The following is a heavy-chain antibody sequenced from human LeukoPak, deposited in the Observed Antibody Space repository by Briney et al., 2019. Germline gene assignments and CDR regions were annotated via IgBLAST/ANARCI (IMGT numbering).Heavy chain of an antibody. D-gene: IGHD3-10*01. V-gene: IGHV4-30-2*01. Sequence: SETLSLTCAVSGGSISSGGYSWSWIRQPPGKGLEWIGYIYHSGSTYYNPSLKSRVTISVDRSKNQFSLKLSSVTAADTAVYYCARGSGYYYGSGSYDWGQGTLVTVSS. CDR2: IYHSGST. CDR1: GGSISSGGYS. J-gene: IGHJ4*02. CDR3: ARGSGYYYGSGSYD.